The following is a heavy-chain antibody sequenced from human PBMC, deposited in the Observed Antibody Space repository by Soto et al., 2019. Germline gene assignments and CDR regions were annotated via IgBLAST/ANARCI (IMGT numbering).Heavy chain of an antibody. CDR1: GGSFSGYY. CDR2: INHSGST. J-gene: IGHJ4*02. V-gene: IGHV4-34*01. Sequence: QVQLQQWGAGLLKPSETLSLTCAVYGGSFSGYYWSWIRQPPGKGLEWIGEINHSGSTNYNPSLKSRVTISVDTSKNQFSRKLSSVTAADTAVYYCASRLKANRSYWGQGTLVTVSS. D-gene: IGHD1-26*01. CDR3: ASRLKANRSY.